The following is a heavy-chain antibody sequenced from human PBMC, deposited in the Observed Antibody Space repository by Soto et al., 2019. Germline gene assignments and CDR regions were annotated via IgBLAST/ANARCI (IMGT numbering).Heavy chain of an antibody. J-gene: IGHJ5*02. V-gene: IGHV4-59*01. CDR3: ARFWELLDWFDP. CDR1: GGSISSYY. CDR2: IYYSGST. Sequence: SETLSLTCTVSGGSISSYYWSWMRQPPGKGLEWIGYIYYSGSTNYNPSLKSRVTISVDTSKNQFSLKLSSVTAADTTVYYCARFWELLDWFDPWGQGTLVTVSS. D-gene: IGHD1-26*01.